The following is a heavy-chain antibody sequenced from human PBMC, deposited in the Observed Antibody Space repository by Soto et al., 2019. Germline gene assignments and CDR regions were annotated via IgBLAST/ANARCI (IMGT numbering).Heavy chain of an antibody. CDR2: INPSGGST. CDR1: GYTFTSYY. CDR3: ARVGCSGGSCYQPSFDY. D-gene: IGHD2-15*01. Sequence: ASVKVSCKASGYTFTSYYMHWVRQAPGQGLEWMGIINPSGGSTSYAQKFQGRVTMTRDTSTSTVYMELSSLGSEDTAVYYCARVGCSGGSCYQPSFDYWGHGTLVTVSS. V-gene: IGHV1-46*01. J-gene: IGHJ4*01.